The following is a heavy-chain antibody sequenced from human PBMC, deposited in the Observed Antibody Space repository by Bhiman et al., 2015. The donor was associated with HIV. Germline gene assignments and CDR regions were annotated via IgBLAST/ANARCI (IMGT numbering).Heavy chain of an antibody. J-gene: IGHJ6*02. D-gene: IGHD1-7*01. Sequence: VQLVESGGGLVKPGGSLRLSCAASGFTFSIYSMNWVRRAPGKGLEWVSSISSSSSYIYYADSVKGRFTISRDNAKNSLYLQMNSLRAEDTAVFYCARDRPYNWNWGGYFYGLDVWGQGTTVTVSS. CDR1: GFTFSIYS. V-gene: IGHV3-21*03. CDR2: ISSSSSYI. CDR3: ARDRPYNWNWGGYFYGLDV.